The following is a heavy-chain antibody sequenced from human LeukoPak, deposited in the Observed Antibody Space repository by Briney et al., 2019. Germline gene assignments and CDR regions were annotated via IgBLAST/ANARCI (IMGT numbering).Heavy chain of an antibody. CDR2: IYYSGNT. CDR3: ARLGQYCYYGMDV. CDR1: GGSTSTTNYY. V-gene: IGHV4-39*07. J-gene: IGHJ6*02. Sequence: PSETLSLTCTVSGGSTSTTNYYWGWVRQPPGKGLEWIGSIYYSGNTYYNASLKSRVTISVDTSKNQFSLKLSSVTAADTAVYYCARLGQYCYYGMDVWGQGTTVTVSS.